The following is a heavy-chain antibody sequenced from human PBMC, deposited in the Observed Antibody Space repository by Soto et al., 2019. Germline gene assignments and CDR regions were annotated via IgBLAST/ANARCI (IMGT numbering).Heavy chain of an antibody. CDR3: VIFFFQAEDGIRDVRSVSAFLLNRSSDL. Sequence: PGKGLQWIGYIYYSASTYYNPSLKMRVTISVDTSKNKFALKMSYVTAADTAVYYCVIFFFQAEDGIRDVRSVSAFLLNRSSDL. D-gene: IGHD3-10*02. J-gene: IGHJ2*01. CDR2: IYYSAST. V-gene: IGHV4-30-4*01.